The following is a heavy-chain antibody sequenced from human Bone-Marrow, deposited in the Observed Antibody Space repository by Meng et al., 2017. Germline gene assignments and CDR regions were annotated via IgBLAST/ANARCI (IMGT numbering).Heavy chain of an antibody. CDR2: IHHTAIT. J-gene: IGHJ4*02. Sequence: SETLSLTCAVSGYSISSSNWRRWVRQPPGKGLEWIGEIHHTAITGYNPSLNSRVTISIDKSKDQFYLKLCSVTAADTALYYCARRSGVYDSVGYFYWFFDYWGQGILVTVSS. V-gene: IGHV4-4*02. CDR1: GYSISSSNW. CDR3: ARRSGVYDSVGYFYWFFDY. D-gene: IGHD3-22*01.